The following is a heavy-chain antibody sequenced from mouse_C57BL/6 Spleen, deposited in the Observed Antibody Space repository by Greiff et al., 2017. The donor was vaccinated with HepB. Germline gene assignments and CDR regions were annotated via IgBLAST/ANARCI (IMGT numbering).Heavy chain of an antibody. Sequence: QVQLQQSGAELVKPGASVKISCKASGYAFSSYWMNWVKQRPGKGLEWIGQIYPGDGDTNYNGKFKGKATLTADKSSSTADMQRSSLTSDDSAVYFCAMDGSSLWYFDVWGTGTTVTVSS. D-gene: IGHD1-1*01. J-gene: IGHJ1*03. CDR1: GYAFSSYW. V-gene: IGHV1-80*01. CDR2: IYPGDGDT. CDR3: AMDGSSLWYFDV.